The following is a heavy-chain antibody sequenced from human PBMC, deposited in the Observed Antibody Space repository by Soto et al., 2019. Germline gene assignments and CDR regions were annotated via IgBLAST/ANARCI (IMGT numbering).Heavy chain of an antibody. J-gene: IGHJ4*02. D-gene: IGHD3-22*01. CDR2: IDPSDSQT. Sequence: GESLKISCQGSGYSFAGYWITWVRQKPGKGLEWMGRIDPSDSQTYYSPSFRGHVAISVTKSITTVFLQWSSLRASDTAMYYCARQIYDSDTGPNFQYYFDSWGQGTPVTVSS. CDR3: ARQIYDSDTGPNFQYYFDS. V-gene: IGHV5-10-1*01. CDR1: GYSFAGYW.